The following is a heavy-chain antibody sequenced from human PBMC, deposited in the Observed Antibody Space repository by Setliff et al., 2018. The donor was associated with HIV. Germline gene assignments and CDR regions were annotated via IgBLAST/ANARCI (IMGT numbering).Heavy chain of an antibody. Sequence: ASVKVSCKASGYTFTDNFIHWVRQAPGQGLEWMGWINPNSGGTNYAQKFQGRVTMTRDTSISTAYMELSRLRSDDTAVYYCARDPGYCSGGSCYSGGVDYWGQGTLVTVSS. V-gene: IGHV1-2*02. CDR2: INPNSGGT. J-gene: IGHJ4*02. CDR1: GYTFTDNF. CDR3: ARDPGYCSGGSCYSGGVDY. D-gene: IGHD2-15*01.